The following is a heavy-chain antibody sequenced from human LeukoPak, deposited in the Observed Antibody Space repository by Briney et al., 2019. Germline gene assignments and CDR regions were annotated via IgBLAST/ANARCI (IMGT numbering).Heavy chain of an antibody. D-gene: IGHD6-13*01. J-gene: IGHJ6*03. CDR1: GGSISSSSYY. Sequence: SETLSLTCTVSGGSISSSSYYWGWIRQPPGKGLEWIGSIYYSGSTYYNPSLKSRVTISVDKSKNQFSLKLSSVTAADTAVYYCARVSSSWPWTDPYYMDVWGKGTTVTISS. CDR3: ARVSSSWPWTDPYYMDV. CDR2: IYYSGST. V-gene: IGHV4-39*07.